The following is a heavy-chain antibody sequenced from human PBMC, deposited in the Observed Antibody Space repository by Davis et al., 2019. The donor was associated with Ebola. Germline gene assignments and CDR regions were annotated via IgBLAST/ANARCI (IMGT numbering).Heavy chain of an antibody. D-gene: IGHD3-10*01. V-gene: IGHV1-69*13. J-gene: IGHJ4*02. CDR2: IIPIFGTA. CDR1: GGTFSSYA. CDR3: ARARVRYYGSGSYYELDY. Sequence: SVKVSSKASGGTFSSYAISWVRQAPGQGLEWMGGIIPIFGTANYAQKFQGRVTITADESTSTAYMELSSLRSEDTAVYYCARARVRYYGSGSYYELDYWGQGTLVTVSS.